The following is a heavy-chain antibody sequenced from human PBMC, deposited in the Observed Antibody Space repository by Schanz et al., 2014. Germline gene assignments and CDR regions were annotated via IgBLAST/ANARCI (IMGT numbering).Heavy chain of an antibody. V-gene: IGHV1-69*02. CDR2: IIPILGIA. D-gene: IGHD2-8*02. Sequence: QVHLVQSGAEVKKPGSSVKVSCKASGGTFSSDTFSWVRQAPGQGLEWMGRIIPILGIANYAQKFQGRVTITADKSTFTAYMDVSSLRSEDTAVYYCATMWGYCTATACQILEVLDVWGQGTMVTVSS. J-gene: IGHJ3*01. CDR3: ATMWGYCTATACQILEVLDV. CDR1: GGTFSSDT.